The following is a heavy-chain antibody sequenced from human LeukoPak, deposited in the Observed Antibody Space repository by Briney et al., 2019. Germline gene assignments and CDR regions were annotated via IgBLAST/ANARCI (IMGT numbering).Heavy chain of an antibody. CDR2: INHSEST. CDR1: GGSFSGYY. CDR3: ARVGYISSWYYFDY. J-gene: IGHJ4*02. D-gene: IGHD6-13*01. V-gene: IGHV4-34*01. Sequence: PSETLSLTCAVYGGSFSGYYWNWIRQPPGKGLEWIGEINHSESTNYNPSLKSRVTISVDTSKNQFSLKLSSVTAADTAVYYCARVGYISSWYYFDYWGQGTLVTVSS.